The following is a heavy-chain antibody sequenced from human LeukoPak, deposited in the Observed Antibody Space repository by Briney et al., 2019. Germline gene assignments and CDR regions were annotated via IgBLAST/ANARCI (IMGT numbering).Heavy chain of an antibody. J-gene: IGHJ1*01. CDR1: GFSFSNYW. Sequence: PGGSLRLSCAASGFSFSNYWMNWVRQAPGKGLEWVSVISGRGGNTYYADSVRGRFTISRDNSKNTLYLQMDSLRVEDTAVYYCAKDGGDYGDYWEVFSHWGQGTLVTVSS. V-gene: IGHV3-23*01. CDR2: ISGRGGNT. CDR3: AKDGGDYGDYWEVFSH. D-gene: IGHD4-17*01.